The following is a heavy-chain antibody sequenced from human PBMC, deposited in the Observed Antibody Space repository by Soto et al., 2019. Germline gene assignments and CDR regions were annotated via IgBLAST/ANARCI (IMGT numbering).Heavy chain of an antibody. J-gene: IGHJ4*02. D-gene: IGHD6-13*01. Sequence: GGSLRLSCAASGFTFSSYAMSWVRQAPGKGLEWVSAISGSGCSTYYADSVKGRFTISRDNSKNTLYLQMNSLRAEDTAVYYWAACSIAAAVFDYWGQGTLVTVSS. V-gene: IGHV3-23*01. CDR3: AACSIAAAVFDY. CDR2: ISGSGCST. CDR1: GFTFSSYA.